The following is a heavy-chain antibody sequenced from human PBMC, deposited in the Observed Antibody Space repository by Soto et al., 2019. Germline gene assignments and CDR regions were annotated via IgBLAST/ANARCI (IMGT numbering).Heavy chain of an antibody. J-gene: IGHJ4*02. Sequence: QLQLQESGPGLVKPSETLSLTCTVSGGSISSSSYYWGWIRQPPGKGLEWIGSIYYSGSTYYNPSLKSRVTISVDTSKDQFSLKLRSVTAADTAVYYCARHGGGVYTVTNQFDYWGQGTLVTVSS. CDR2: IYYSGST. CDR1: GGSISSSSYY. D-gene: IGHD4-4*01. CDR3: ARHGGGVYTVTNQFDY. V-gene: IGHV4-39*01.